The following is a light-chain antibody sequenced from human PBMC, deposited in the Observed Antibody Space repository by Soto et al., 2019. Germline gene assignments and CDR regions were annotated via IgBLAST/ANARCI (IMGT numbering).Light chain of an antibody. CDR2: KAS. V-gene: IGKV1-5*03. J-gene: IGKJ1*01. CDR1: QSISSW. CDR3: QQYNSYSWT. Sequence: DIQMTQSPYLLSASIGERDTITCRASQSISSWLAWYQQKPGKAPKLLIYKASSLESGVPSRFSGSGSWTEFTLTISSLQPDDFATYYCQQYNSYSWTFGQGTTVDIK.